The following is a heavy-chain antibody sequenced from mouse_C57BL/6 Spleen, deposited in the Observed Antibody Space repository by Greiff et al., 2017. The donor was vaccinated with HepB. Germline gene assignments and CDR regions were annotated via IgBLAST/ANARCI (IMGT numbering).Heavy chain of an antibody. CDR2: IHPNSGST. Sequence: QVHVKQPGAELVKPGASVKLSCKASGYTFTSYWMHWVKQRPGQGLEWIGMIHPNSGSTNYNEKFKSKATLTVDKSSSTAYMQLSSLTSEDSAVYYCASEVYWYFDVWGTGTTVTVSS. CDR1: GYTFTSYW. V-gene: IGHV1-64*01. J-gene: IGHJ1*03. CDR3: ASEVYWYFDV.